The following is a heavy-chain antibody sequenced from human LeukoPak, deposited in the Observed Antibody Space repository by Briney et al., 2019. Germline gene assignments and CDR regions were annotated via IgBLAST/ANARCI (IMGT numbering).Heavy chain of an antibody. J-gene: IGHJ4*02. Sequence: SETLSLTCRVSGASISGYYWSWIRQPPGKGLEWIGYIYYSGSTNYNPSLKSRVTISVDTSKNQFSLKLSSVTAADTAVYYCARVRSSWYRRPYYFDYWGQGTLVTVSS. V-gene: IGHV4-59*01. CDR1: GASISGYY. D-gene: IGHD6-13*01. CDR2: IYYSGST. CDR3: ARVRSSWYRRPYYFDY.